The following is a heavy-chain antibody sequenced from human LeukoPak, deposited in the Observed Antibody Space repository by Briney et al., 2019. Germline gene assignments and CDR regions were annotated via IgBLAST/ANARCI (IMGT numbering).Heavy chain of an antibody. J-gene: IGHJ4*02. CDR2: ISYTGTT. CDR3: ARLGTAPFDY. Sequence: SETLSLTCTVSRGSISSGDDYWSWIRQPPGRGLEWIGYISYTGTTYYNPSLKSRISISEDTSKNLFSLKLNSVTAADTAVYYCARLGTAPFDYWGQGTLVTVSS. D-gene: IGHD2-21*02. CDR1: RGSISSGDDY. V-gene: IGHV4-30-4*01.